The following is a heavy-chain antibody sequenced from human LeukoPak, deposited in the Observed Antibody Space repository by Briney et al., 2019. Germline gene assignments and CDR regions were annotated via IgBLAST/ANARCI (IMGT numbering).Heavy chain of an antibody. CDR3: AVRSGSYYNDLDY. CDR1: GYSISSGYF. Sequence: SETLSLTCIVSGYSISSGYFWGWIRQPPGKGLEWIGSIYLSGKTYYNPSLKSRVTISVDTSKNQFSLKLNSVTAADTAVYYCAVRSGSYYNDLDYWGQGTLVTVSS. CDR2: IYLSGKT. J-gene: IGHJ4*02. V-gene: IGHV4-38-2*02. D-gene: IGHD3-10*01.